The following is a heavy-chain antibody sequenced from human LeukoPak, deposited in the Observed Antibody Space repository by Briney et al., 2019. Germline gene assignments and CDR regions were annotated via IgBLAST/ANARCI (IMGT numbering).Heavy chain of an antibody. Sequence: GGSLRLSCAASGFTYTKHAMHWVRQAPGKGLEWVAVISYDGSNKKYADSVKGRFTISRDNSKNTLYLQMNSLRAEDTAVYYCARALVTGEYDYWGQGTLVTVSS. CDR1: GFTYTKHA. V-gene: IGHV3-30*04. CDR2: ISYDGSNK. J-gene: IGHJ4*02. D-gene: IGHD2-21*02. CDR3: ARALVTGEYDY.